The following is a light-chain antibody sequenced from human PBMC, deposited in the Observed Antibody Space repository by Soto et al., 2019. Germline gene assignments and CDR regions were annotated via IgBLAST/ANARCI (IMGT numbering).Light chain of an antibody. CDR1: SSDIGAYDY. J-gene: IGLJ2*01. CDR2: EVS. CDR3: SSYVSSTTFVV. V-gene: IGLV2-8*01. Sequence: QSALTQPPSASGSPGQSVTISCTGTSSDIGAYDYVSWYQQHPGKAPKLMIYEVSQRPSGVPDRFSGSKSGNTASLTVSGLQLEDEADYYCSSYVSSTTFVVFGGGTKLTVL.